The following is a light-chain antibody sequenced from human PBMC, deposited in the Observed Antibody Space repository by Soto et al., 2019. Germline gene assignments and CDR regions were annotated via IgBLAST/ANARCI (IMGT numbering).Light chain of an antibody. Sequence: EIVMTQSPATLSVSPGERATLSCRASQSVSSNLAWYQQKPGQAPRLLIYGASTRATGIPARFSGSGCGSESTFTISSLRSEDFAVYDCQHHNNCTSITFGQGTRLEIK. CDR3: QHHNNCTSIT. V-gene: IGKV3-15*01. CDR1: QSVSSN. J-gene: IGKJ5*01. CDR2: GAS.